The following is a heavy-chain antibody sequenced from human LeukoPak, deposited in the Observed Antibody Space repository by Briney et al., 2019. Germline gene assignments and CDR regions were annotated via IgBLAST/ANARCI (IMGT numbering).Heavy chain of an antibody. Sequence: GGSLRLSCAASGFTFSSYGMHWVRQAPGKGLEWVALIWSDGSNENYADSVKGRFTISRDTSRNTLYLQMHSLRAEDTAVYYCARDADTSGSYWYFDLWGRGTQVTVSS. V-gene: IGHV3-33*08. J-gene: IGHJ2*01. CDR1: GFTFSSYG. CDR3: ARDADTSGSYWYFDL. D-gene: IGHD3-22*01. CDR2: IWSDGSNE.